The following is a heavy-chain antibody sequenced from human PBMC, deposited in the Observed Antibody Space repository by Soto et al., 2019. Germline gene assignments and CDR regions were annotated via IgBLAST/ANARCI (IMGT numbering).Heavy chain of an antibody. V-gene: IGHV1-46*01. Sequence: ASVKVSCEACGYTFTSYYMYLVRQAPGQRREWMGIINPSGGSTSYAQKFQGRVTMTRDTSTSTVYMELSSLRSEDTAVYYCARDSKSSYDYYDSSGYYYRWGQGTLVTVSS. D-gene: IGHD3-22*01. CDR1: GYTFTSYY. CDR2: INPSGGST. J-gene: IGHJ4*02. CDR3: ARDSKSSYDYYDSSGYYYR.